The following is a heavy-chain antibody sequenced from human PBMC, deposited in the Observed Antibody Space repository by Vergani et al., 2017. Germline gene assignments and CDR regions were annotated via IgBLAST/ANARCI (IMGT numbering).Heavy chain of an antibody. Sequence: EVHLEESGGGLVQPGVSLRLSCAASGFTFGDSYMAWIRLAPGKGLDWVASIKRDGTETFYVDSVKGRFTISRDNAKTTLYLQMNSLGDEDRGVYYCARISGGSAPYLHYWGQGTLVTVAS. CDR2: IKRDGTET. V-gene: IGHV3-7*01. D-gene: IGHD2-15*01. J-gene: IGHJ4*02. CDR1: GFTFGDSY. CDR3: ARISGGSAPYLHY.